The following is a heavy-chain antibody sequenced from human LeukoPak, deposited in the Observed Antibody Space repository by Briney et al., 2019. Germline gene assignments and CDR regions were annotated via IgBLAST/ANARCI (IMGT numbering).Heavy chain of an antibody. Sequence: PGGSLRLSCAASGFTFSSYWMRWVRQAPGKGLVWVSRIKSDGSLTNYADSVRGRFTISRDDAKNTLYLQMDSLRAEDTAVYYCTREIAVVPAASLGYWGQGTLVTVSS. CDR2: IKSDGSLT. CDR1: GFTFSSYW. D-gene: IGHD2-2*01. V-gene: IGHV3-74*01. J-gene: IGHJ4*02. CDR3: TREIAVVPAASLGY.